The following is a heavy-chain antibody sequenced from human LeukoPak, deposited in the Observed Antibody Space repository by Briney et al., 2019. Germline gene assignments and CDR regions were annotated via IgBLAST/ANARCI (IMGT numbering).Heavy chain of an antibody. Sequence: SETLSLTCTVSGGSISSYYWSWIRQPPGKGLEWIGYIYYSGSTNYNPSLKSRVTISVDTSKNQFSLKLSSVTSADTAVYYCAGATYEILTGATPMDVWGQGTTVTVSS. CDR2: IYYSGST. D-gene: IGHD3-9*01. CDR3: AGATYEILTGATPMDV. J-gene: IGHJ6*02. V-gene: IGHV4-59*01. CDR1: GGSISSYY.